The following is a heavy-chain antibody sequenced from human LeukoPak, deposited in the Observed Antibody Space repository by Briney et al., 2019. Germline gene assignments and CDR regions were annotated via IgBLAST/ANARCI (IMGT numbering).Heavy chain of an antibody. J-gene: IGHJ4*02. CDR2: IKQDGSEK. CDR3: ANSLGYCSGGSCRPTSFDY. Sequence: GGSLRLSCAASGFTFSSYSMNWVRQAPGKGLEWVANIKQDGSEKYYVDSVKGRFTISRDNAKNSLYLQMNSLRAEDTAVYYCANSLGYCSGGSCRPTSFDYWGQGTLVTVSS. D-gene: IGHD2-15*01. V-gene: IGHV3-7*01. CDR1: GFTFSSYS.